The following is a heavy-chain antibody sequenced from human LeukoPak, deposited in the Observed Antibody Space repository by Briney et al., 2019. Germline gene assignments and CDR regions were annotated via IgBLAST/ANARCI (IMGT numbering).Heavy chain of an antibody. CDR1: GFTFSNAW. D-gene: IGHD3-10*01. V-gene: IGHV3-15*01. CDR2: IKSKTDGGTT. J-gene: IGHJ5*02. CDR3: AKGEGNREITIVRGAKNWFDP. Sequence: GGSLRLSCAASGFTFSNAWMSWVRQAPGKGLEWVGRIKSKTDGGTTDYAAPVKGRFTISRDDSKNTLYLQMNSLRAEDTAVYYCAKGEGNREITIVRGAKNWFDPWGQGTLVTVSS.